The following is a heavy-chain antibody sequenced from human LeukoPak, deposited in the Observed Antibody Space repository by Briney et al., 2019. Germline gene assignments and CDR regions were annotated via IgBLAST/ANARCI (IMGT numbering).Heavy chain of an antibody. CDR1: GYKFNNFW. Sequence: GESLKISCKGSGYKFNNFWVGWVRQMPGKGLEWMGIIYPGDSDTRYSPSFQGQVTISADKSITTAYLQWSSLKASDTAMYYCASSGEGSSCFHHWGQGTLVTVSS. V-gene: IGHV5-51*01. CDR3: ASSGEGSSCFHH. CDR2: IYPGDSDT. J-gene: IGHJ1*01. D-gene: IGHD6-13*01.